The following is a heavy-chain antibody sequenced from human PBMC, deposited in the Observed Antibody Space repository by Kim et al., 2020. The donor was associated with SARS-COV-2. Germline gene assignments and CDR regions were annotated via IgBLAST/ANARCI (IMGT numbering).Heavy chain of an antibody. CDR1: GYTFTSYG. D-gene: IGHD3-22*01. CDR2: ISAYNGNT. Sequence: ASVKVSCKASGYTFTSYGISWVRQAPGQGLEWMGWISAYNGNTNYAQKLQGRVTMTTDTSTSTAYMELRSLRSDDTAVYYCARALDYYDSSGYYVSWFDPWGQGTLVTVSS. V-gene: IGHV1-18*01. J-gene: IGHJ5*02. CDR3: ARALDYYDSSGYYVSWFDP.